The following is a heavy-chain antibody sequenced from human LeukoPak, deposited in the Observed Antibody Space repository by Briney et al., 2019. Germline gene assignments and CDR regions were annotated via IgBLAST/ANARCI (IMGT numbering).Heavy chain of an antibody. CDR2: INPNSGGT. J-gene: IGHJ4*02. V-gene: IGHV1-2*02. CDR1: GYTFTGYY. CDR3: ARLVGAADPNDY. D-gene: IGHD1-26*01. Sequence: ASVKVSCKASGYTFTGYYMHWVRQAPGQGLEWMGWINPNSGGTNYAQKFQGRVTITADESTSTAYMELSSLRSEDTAVYYCARLVGAADPNDYWGQGTLVTVSS.